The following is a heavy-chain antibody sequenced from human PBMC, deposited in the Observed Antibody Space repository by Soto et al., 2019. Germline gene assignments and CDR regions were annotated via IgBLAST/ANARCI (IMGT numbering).Heavy chain of an antibody. Sequence: ESGGGVVQPGRSLRLSCAASGFTFSSYAMHWVRQAPGKGLEWVAVISYDGSNKYYADSVKGRFTISRDNSKNTLYLQMNSLRAEDTAVYYCARGFTLQGNYYGMDVWGQGTTVTVSS. CDR1: GFTFSSYA. CDR3: ARGFTLQGNYYGMDV. D-gene: IGHD4-4*01. J-gene: IGHJ6*02. CDR2: ISYDGSNK. V-gene: IGHV3-30-3*01.